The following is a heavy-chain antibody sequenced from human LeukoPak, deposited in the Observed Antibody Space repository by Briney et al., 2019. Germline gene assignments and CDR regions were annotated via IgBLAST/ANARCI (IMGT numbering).Heavy chain of an antibody. Sequence: ASVKVSCKASGYTFTSYAMHWVRQAPGQRLEWMGWINAGNGNTKYSQKFQGRVTIIRDTSASTAYMELSSLRSEDTAVYYCARAQSDYYDSSGYFVFDYWGQGTLVTVSS. CDR2: INAGNGNT. CDR3: ARAQSDYYDSSGYFVFDY. D-gene: IGHD3-22*01. CDR1: GYTFTSYA. V-gene: IGHV1-3*01. J-gene: IGHJ4*02.